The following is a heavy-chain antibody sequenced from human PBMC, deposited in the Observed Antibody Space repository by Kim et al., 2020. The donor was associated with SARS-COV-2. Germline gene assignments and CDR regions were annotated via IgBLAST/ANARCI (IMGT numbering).Heavy chain of an antibody. CDR3: AKASSGSYYYYGMDV. Sequence: SVKGRLPISRDNSKSTLYLQMNSLRAEETAVYYCAKASSGSYYYYGMDVWGQGTTVTVSS. J-gene: IGHJ6*02. D-gene: IGHD3-10*01. V-gene: IGHV3-23*01.